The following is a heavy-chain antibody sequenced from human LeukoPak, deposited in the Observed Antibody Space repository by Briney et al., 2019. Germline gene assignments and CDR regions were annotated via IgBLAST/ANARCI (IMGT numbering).Heavy chain of an antibody. CDR1: GYTFTGCY. D-gene: IGHD3-10*01. Sequence: GASVKVSCRASGYTFTGCYMRWVRQAPGQGLEWMGWINPNSGGTGCAQKFQGRVTVARDMPIGTAYMELSRLRSDDTAVYYCARVNYYYGSGSYSYYYGMDVWGQGTTVTVSS. CDR3: ARVNYYYGSGSYSYYYGMDV. V-gene: IGHV1-2*02. J-gene: IGHJ6*02. CDR2: INPNSGGT.